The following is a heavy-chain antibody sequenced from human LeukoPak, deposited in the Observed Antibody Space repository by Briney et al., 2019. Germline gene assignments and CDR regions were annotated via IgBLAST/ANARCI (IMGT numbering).Heavy chain of an antibody. CDR3: TRLTYYYDSSGSVEDAFDI. CDR1: GFTFSGSA. J-gene: IGHJ3*02. Sequence: GGSLKLSCAASGFTFSGSAMHWVRQASGKGLEWVGRIRSKANSYATAYAASVKGSFTISRDDSKNTAYLQMNSLKTEDTAVYYCTRLTYYYDSSGSVEDAFDIWGQGTMVTVSS. D-gene: IGHD3-22*01. V-gene: IGHV3-73*01. CDR2: IRSKANSYAT.